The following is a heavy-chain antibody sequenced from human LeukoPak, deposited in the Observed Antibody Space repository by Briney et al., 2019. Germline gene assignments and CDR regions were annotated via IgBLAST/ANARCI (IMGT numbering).Heavy chain of an antibody. CDR3: AKGSSGYFADL. CDR2: NDGGGT. CDR1: GFIFNNYG. Sequence: GGSLRLSCAASGFIFNNYGLIWVRQAPGKGLEWVSANDGGGTTYADFVNGRFTISGDNSKNTLFLQMNSLRAEDTALYYCAKGSSGYFADLWGQGTLVTVSS. D-gene: IGHD3-22*01. V-gene: IGHV3-23*01. J-gene: IGHJ5*02.